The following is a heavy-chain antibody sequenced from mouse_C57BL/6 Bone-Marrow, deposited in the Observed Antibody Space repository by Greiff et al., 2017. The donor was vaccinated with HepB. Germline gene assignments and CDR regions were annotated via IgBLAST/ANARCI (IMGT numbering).Heavy chain of an antibody. D-gene: IGHD1-1*01. CDR2: IHPNSGST. J-gene: IGHJ2*01. CDR1: GYTFTSYW. CDR3: ARWAFYYYGSSYSFDY. V-gene: IGHV1-64*01. Sequence: QVQLQQPGAELVKPGASVKLSCKASGYTFTSYWMHWVKQRPGQGLEWIGMIHPNSGSTNYNEKFKSKATLTVDKSSSTAYMQLSSLTSEDSAVYYCARWAFYYYGSSYSFDYWGQGTTLTVSS.